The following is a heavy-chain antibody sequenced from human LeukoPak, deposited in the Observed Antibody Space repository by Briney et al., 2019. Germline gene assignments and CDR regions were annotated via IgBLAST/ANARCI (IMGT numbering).Heavy chain of an antibody. CDR3: ARDGDAYNFDF. CDR2: IYRDGSNT. V-gene: IGHV3-74*01. J-gene: IGHJ4*02. Sequence: GGSLRLSCAASGFTFSSYSMNWVRQAPGKGLVWVSRIYRDGSNTDYADSVKGRFIISRDNVKNTLYLQMNSLRADDTAVYCCARDGDAYNFDFWGQGALVTVSS. CDR1: GFTFSSYS. D-gene: IGHD5-24*01.